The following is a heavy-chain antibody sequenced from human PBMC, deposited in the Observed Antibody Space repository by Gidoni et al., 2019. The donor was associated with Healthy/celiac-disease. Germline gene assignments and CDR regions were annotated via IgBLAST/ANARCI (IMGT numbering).Heavy chain of an antibody. V-gene: IGHV1-18*01. D-gene: IGHD3-3*01. J-gene: IGHJ3*02. Sequence: QVQLVQSGAEVKKPGASVKVPCKASGYTFTSYGISWVRQAPGQGLEWMGWISAYNGNTNYAQKLQGRVTMTTDTSTSTAYMELRSLRSDDTAVYYCAREREFYDFWSGYSGKRFDIWGQGTMVTVSS. CDR1: GYTFTSYG. CDR3: AREREFYDFWSGYSGKRFDI. CDR2: ISAYNGNT.